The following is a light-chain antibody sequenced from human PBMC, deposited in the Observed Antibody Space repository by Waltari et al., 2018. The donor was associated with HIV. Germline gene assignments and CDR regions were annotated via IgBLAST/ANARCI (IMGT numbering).Light chain of an antibody. Sequence: QSALTQPASVSGSPGQSITISCPGTNSDVGRYNHVSWYQHPPGKAPKLLIYAVSNRPSGISQRFSGYKSGNTASLTISGLQAEDEADYYCSSYTGASTPWVFGGGTKLTVL. CDR3: SSYTGASTPWV. CDR2: AVS. J-gene: IGLJ3*02. CDR1: NSDVGRYNH. V-gene: IGLV2-14*01.